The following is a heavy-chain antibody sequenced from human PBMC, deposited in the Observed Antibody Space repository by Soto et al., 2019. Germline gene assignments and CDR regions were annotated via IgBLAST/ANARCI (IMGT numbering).Heavy chain of an antibody. D-gene: IGHD5-18*01. J-gene: IGHJ4*02. Sequence: SSETLSLTCTVSGGSISSSSYYWGWIRQPPGKGLEWIGSIYYSGSTYYNPSLKSRVTISVDTSKNQFSLKLSSVTAADTAVYYCARTYRYTKYLDYWGQGTLVTVSS. CDR3: ARTYRYTKYLDY. CDR2: IYYSGST. CDR1: GGSISSSSYY. V-gene: IGHV4-39*01.